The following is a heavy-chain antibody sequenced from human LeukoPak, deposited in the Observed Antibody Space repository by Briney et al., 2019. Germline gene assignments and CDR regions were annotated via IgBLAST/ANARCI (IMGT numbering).Heavy chain of an antibody. CDR3: ARQRGYDFWSGYLYYYYYYMDV. CDR2: IYTSGGT. D-gene: IGHD3-3*01. CDR1: GGSISSYY. V-gene: IGHV4-4*09. Sequence: SETLSLTCTVSGGSISSYYWSWIRQPPGKGLEWIGYIYTSGGTNYNPSLKSRVTLSVDTSKNQFSLKLSSVTAADTAVYYCARQRGYDFWSGYLYYYYYYMDVWGKGTTVTVSS. J-gene: IGHJ6*03.